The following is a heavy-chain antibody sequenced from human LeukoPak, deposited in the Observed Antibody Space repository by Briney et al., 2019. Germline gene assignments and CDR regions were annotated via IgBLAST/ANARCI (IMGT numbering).Heavy chain of an antibody. CDR2: IYYSGST. D-gene: IGHD3-22*01. V-gene: IGHV4-59*01. J-gene: IGHJ3*02. Sequence: SETLSLTCTVSGGSISSYYWSWIRQPPGKGLEWIGYIYYSGSTNYNPSLKSRVTISGDTSKNQFSLKLSSVTAADTAVYCCATNLDYYDSSGFVFDIWGQGTMVTVSS. CDR3: ATNLDYYDSSGFVFDI. CDR1: GGSISSYY.